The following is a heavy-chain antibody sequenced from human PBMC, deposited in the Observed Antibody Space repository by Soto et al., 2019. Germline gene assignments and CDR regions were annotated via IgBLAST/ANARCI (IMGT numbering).Heavy chain of an antibody. Sequence: EVQLLESGGGLVQPGGSLRLSCAASGFTFSSYAMGWVRQAPGKGLEWVAAISGSGENTYHPDSVKGRFTISRDNSKHTLVLQMNSLRAEDTAVYYCAKDLGLGGGSCYGDWGQGTLVTVSS. CDR3: AKDLGLGGGSCYGD. V-gene: IGHV3-23*01. CDR1: GFTFSSYA. CDR2: ISGSGENT. J-gene: IGHJ4*02. D-gene: IGHD2-15*01.